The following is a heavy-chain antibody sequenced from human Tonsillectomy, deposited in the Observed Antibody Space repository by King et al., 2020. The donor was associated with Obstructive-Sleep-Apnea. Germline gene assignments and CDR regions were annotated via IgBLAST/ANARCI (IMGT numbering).Heavy chain of an antibody. CDR3: AADVGSGLVRLHWYFDR. J-gene: IGHJ2*01. V-gene: IGHV1-58*01. Sequence: QLVESGPEVKKPGTSVKVSCKASGFTFTSSALQWVRQARGQRLEWMGWIVVGSGDTNYAQKFQERVTITRDMSTTTAYLELSSLRSEDTAVYYCAADVGSGLVRLHWYFDRWGRGTPVTVSS. CDR1: GFTFTSSA. CDR2: IVVGSGDT. D-gene: IGHD6-19*01.